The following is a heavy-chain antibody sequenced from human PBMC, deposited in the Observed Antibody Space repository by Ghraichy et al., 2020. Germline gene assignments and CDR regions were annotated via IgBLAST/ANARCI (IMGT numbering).Heavy chain of an antibody. CDR2: ISYDGSNK. D-gene: IGHD6-19*01. CDR3: AKDGGSGWPDFDY. J-gene: IGHJ4*02. V-gene: IGHV3-30*18. CDR1: GFTFSSYG. Sequence: GGSLRLSCAASGFTFSSYGMHWVRQAPGKGLEWVAVISYDGSNKYYADSVKGRFTISRDNSKNTLYLQMNSLRAEDTAVYYCAKDGGSGWPDFDYWGQGTLVTVSS.